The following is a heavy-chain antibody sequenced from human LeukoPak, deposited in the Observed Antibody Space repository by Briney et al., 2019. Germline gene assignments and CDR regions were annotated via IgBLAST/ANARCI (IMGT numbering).Heavy chain of an antibody. CDR3: ATSGYDTSPEY. J-gene: IGHJ4*02. CDR1: GGSISSSSYY. D-gene: IGHD5-12*01. Sequence: KPSETLSLTCTVSGGSISSSSYYWGWIRQPPGKGLERIGSIYYSGSTYYNPSLKSRVTISVDTSKNQFSLKLSSVTAADTAVYYCATSGYDTSPEYWGQGTLVTVSS. CDR2: IYYSGST. V-gene: IGHV4-39*01.